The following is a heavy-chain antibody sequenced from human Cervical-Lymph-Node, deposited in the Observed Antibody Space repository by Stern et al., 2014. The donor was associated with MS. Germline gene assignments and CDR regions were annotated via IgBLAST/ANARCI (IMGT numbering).Heavy chain of an antibody. CDR3: AKGEGDYGEADAFDL. Sequence: QVQLVQSGAEVRKPGSSVRVSCTPSGGTLNSYAISWVRQAPGLGLQWMGRIIPILGVPNYAPKFQDRVTISANRSTSASYMELSSLTSEDTAIYYCAKGEGDYGEADAFDLWGQGTMVTVSS. J-gene: IGHJ3*01. V-gene: IGHV1-69*09. CDR2: IIPILGVP. D-gene: IGHD4-17*01. CDR1: GGTLNSYA.